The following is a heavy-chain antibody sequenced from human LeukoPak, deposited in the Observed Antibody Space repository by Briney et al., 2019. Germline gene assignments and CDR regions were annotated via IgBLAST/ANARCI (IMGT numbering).Heavy chain of an antibody. J-gene: IGHJ4*02. CDR1: GFTFSSYW. D-gene: IGHD4-17*01. CDR3: AKSKTVTTEFDH. V-gene: IGHV3-7*03. CDR2: INQDGREK. Sequence: GGSLRLSCAASGFTFSSYWMTWVRQPPGKGLEWVANINQDGREKYYVDSVKGRFTISRDNAKNSLYLQMNSLRAEDMALYYCAKSKTVTTEFDHWGQGTLVTVSS.